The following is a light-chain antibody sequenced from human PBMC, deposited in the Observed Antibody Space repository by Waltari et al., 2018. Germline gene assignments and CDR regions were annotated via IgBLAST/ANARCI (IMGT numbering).Light chain of an antibody. V-gene: IGKV2-24*01. Sequence: IVMTQTPLSSPVTPGQPASMSCRSSESVVNNGGNTYLSWFHQRPGQPPRLLIYKVSTRFTGVPDRFSGSGAGTEFTLKISRVETEDVGVYYCMQAAQFPHTFGQGTKLEIK. CDR1: ESVVNNGGNTY. CDR2: KVS. J-gene: IGKJ2*01. CDR3: MQAAQFPHT.